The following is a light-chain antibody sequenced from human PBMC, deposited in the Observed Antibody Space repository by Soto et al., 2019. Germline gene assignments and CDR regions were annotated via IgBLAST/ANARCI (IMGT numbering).Light chain of an antibody. Sequence: QSALTQPRSVSGSPGQSVTISCTGTSSDVGAYRYVSWYQQYPGKVPKLMIYDVSERPSGVPDRFSGSKSGNTASMTISGLQAEDEADYYCCAYAGSYTVLFGVGTKVTVL. V-gene: IGLV2-11*01. CDR3: CAYAGSYTVL. CDR1: SSDVGAYRY. J-gene: IGLJ2*01. CDR2: DVS.